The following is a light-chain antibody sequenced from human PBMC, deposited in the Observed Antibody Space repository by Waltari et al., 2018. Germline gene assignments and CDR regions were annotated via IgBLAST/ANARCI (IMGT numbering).Light chain of an antibody. V-gene: IGLV3-25*02. Sequence: SYELTQPPSVSVSPGQTARITCSGDALPKADAQWYQQKPGQVPVLVMYKDTERPSGIPERFSGSKSGTSASLAITGLQAEDEADYYCQSYDSSLSGWVFGGGTKLTVL. CDR3: QSYDSSLSGWV. CDR2: KDT. CDR1: ALPKAD. J-gene: IGLJ3*02.